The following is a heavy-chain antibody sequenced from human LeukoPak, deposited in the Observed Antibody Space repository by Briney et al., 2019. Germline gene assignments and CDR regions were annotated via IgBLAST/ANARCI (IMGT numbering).Heavy chain of an antibody. CDR2: IYPGDSDT. CDR1: GYSFTTYW. CDR3: ARRSSGWSDYYYYYYMDV. Sequence: GEPLRISCKGSGYSFTTYWIAWVRQLPGKGLGGMGIIYPGDSDTRYSPSFQGRVTISADKSISTAYLQWSSLKASDTAMYYCARRSSGWSDYYYYYYMDVWGKGTTVTVSS. D-gene: IGHD6-19*01. V-gene: IGHV5-51*01. J-gene: IGHJ6*03.